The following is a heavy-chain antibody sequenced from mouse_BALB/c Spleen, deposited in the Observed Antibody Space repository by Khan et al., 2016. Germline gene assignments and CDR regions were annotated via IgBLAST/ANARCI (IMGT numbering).Heavy chain of an antibody. CDR3: ARLHYYGYMNY. V-gene: IGHV4-1*02. CDR1: GCDFSRYW. J-gene: IGHJ2*01. Sequence: EVKLLESGGGLVQPGGSLKLSCAASGCDFSRYWMSWVRQAPGKGLEWIGEINPDSSTINYTPSLKDKFIISRDNANNTLYLQMSKVRSEDTALYDCARLHYYGYMNYWGQGTTLTVSS. D-gene: IGHD1-2*01. CDR2: INPDSSTI.